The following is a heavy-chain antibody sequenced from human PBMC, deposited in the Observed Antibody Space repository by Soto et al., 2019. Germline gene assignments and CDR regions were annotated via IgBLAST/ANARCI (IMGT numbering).Heavy chain of an antibody. V-gene: IGHV3-30*03. CDR1: GFTFSNYG. CDR3: ASTRPPIDAFDI. Sequence: PGGSLRLSCAASGFTFSNYGMHWVRQAPGKGLEWVAVISYDGSNKYYADSVKGRFTISRDNSKNTLYLQMNSLRAEDTAVYYCASTRPPIDAFDIWGQGTMVTVSS. CDR2: ISYDGSNK. J-gene: IGHJ3*02.